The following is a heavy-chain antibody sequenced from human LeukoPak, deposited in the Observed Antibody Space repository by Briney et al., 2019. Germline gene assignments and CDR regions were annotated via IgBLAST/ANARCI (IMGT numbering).Heavy chain of an antibody. CDR2: IYYSGST. Sequence: PSETLSFTCTVSGGSISTYYWSWIRQPPGKGLEWIGHIYYSGSTNYNASLKSRVTISVDTSKNHFSLKLTSMTAADTAVYYCARHGGTSGYLYYFDYWGQGTLVTVSS. V-gene: IGHV4-59*08. CDR3: ARHGGTSGYLYYFDY. J-gene: IGHJ4*02. D-gene: IGHD3-22*01. CDR1: GGSISTYY.